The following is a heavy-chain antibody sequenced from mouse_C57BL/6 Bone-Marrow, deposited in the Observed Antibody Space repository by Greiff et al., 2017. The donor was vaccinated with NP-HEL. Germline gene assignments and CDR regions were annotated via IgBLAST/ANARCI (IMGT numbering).Heavy chain of an antibody. CDR2: IDPSDSYT. D-gene: IGHD3-2*02. CDR1: GYTFTSYW. V-gene: IGHV1-69*01. CDR3: ARYRTAQATSYFDY. J-gene: IGHJ2*01. Sequence: QVQLQQPGAELVMPGASVKLSCKASGYTFTSYWMHWVKQRPGQGLEWIGAIDPSDSYTNYNQKFKGKSTLTVDKSHSTAYMQLSRLTSEDSAVYYCARYRTAQATSYFDYWGQGTTLTVSS.